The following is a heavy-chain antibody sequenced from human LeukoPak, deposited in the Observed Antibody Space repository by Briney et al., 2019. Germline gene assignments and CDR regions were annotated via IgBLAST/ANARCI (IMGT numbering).Heavy chain of an antibody. CDR1: GGTFSSYT. CDR3: ARGYTAMVTRIDY. Sequence: ASVKVSCKASGGTFSSYTISWVRQAPGQGLEWMGRIIPILGIANYAQKFQGRVTITADKSTRTAYMELSSLRSEDTTVYYCARGYTAMVTRIDYWGQGTLVTVSS. CDR2: IIPILGIA. J-gene: IGHJ4*02. V-gene: IGHV1-69*02. D-gene: IGHD5-18*01.